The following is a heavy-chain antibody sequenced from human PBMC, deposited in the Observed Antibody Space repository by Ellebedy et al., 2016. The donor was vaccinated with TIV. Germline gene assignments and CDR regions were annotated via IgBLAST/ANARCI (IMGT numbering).Heavy chain of an antibody. CDR1: GFSFSRYS. Sequence: GGSLRLSXAASGFSFSRYSMNWVRQAPGKGLEWVAFIRSSTNSISYADSVKGRFTISRDDAENSLYLQMNSLRDEDTAVYYCARGGAGFDSMNRELSFDSWGQGTLVTVSS. D-gene: IGHD1-26*01. CDR2: IRSSTNSI. CDR3: ARGGAGFDSMNRELSFDS. V-gene: IGHV3-48*02. J-gene: IGHJ4*02.